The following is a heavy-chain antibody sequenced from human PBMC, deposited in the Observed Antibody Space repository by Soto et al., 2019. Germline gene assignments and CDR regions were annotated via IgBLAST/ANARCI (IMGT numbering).Heavy chain of an antibody. D-gene: IGHD5-18*01. CDR3: TRDLAAMAPIDAFDI. CDR1: GFTFGDYA. CDR2: IRSKAYGGTT. Sequence: GGSLRLSCTASGFTFGDYAMSWFRQAPGKGLEWVGFIRSKAYGGTTEYAASVKGRFTISRDDSKSIAYLQMNSLKTEDTAVYYCTRDLAAMAPIDAFDIWGQGTMVIVSS. V-gene: IGHV3-49*03. J-gene: IGHJ3*02.